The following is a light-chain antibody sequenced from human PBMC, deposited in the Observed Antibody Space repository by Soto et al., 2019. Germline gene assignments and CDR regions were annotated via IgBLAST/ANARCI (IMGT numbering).Light chain of an antibody. J-gene: IGKJ1*01. V-gene: IGKV3-15*01. CDR3: QQYKDWRT. Sequence: EIVMTQSPATLSVSPGERVTLSCRASQSVGSNLAWYQQKPGQTPRLLVFGASTRATGIPARFSGSGSGTEFTLTSSSLQSEDVAVYYCQQYKDWRTFGQGTKVEIK. CDR1: QSVGSN. CDR2: GAS.